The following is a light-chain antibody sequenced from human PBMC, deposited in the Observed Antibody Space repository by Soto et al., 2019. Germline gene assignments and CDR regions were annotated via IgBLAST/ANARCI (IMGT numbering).Light chain of an antibody. V-gene: IGKV1-5*03. Sequence: DIQMTQSPSPLPASVGYTVTTFCGDSQTISTWLAWYQQKPGKAPNLLIYKASSLESGVPSRFSGSGSGTEFTLTISSLQPDDFATYYCRQYNTFPLTFGGGTKVDIK. CDR1: QTISTW. J-gene: IGKJ4*01. CDR2: KAS. CDR3: RQYNTFPLT.